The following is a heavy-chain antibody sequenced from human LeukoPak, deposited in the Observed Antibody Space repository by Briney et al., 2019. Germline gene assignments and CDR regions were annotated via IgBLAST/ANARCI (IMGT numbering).Heavy chain of an antibody. CDR1: GFTFSSYA. D-gene: IGHD1-26*01. CDR2: ISSSSSYI. J-gene: IGHJ4*02. V-gene: IGHV3-21*01. CDR3: ARESPSVVGAKGPDY. Sequence: GGSLRLSCAASGFTFSSYAMSWVRQAPGKGLEWVSSISSSSSYIYYADSVKGRFTISRDNAKNSLYLQMNSLRAEDTAVYYCARESPSVVGAKGPDYWGQGTLVTVSS.